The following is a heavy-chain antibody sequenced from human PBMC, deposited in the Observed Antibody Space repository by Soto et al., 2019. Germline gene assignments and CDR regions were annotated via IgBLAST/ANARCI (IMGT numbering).Heavy chain of an antibody. CDR3: ARDFRGTQYYYDSSGYTFDY. J-gene: IGHJ4*02. Sequence: QVQLVQSGAEVKKPGSSVKVSCKASGGTFSSYAISWVRQAPGQGLEWMGGIIPIFGTANYAQQFQGRVTITADESTSTAYMELSSLTSEDTAVYYCARDFRGTQYYYDSSGYTFDYWGQGPLVPVSS. CDR2: IIPIFGTA. CDR1: GGTFSSYA. D-gene: IGHD3-22*01. V-gene: IGHV1-69*01.